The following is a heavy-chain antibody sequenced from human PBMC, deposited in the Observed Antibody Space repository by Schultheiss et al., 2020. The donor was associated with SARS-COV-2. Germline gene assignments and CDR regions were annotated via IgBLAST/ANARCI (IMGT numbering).Heavy chain of an antibody. CDR1: GGSVSSGSYY. CDR3: ARALDDYGDYVGQYYYYYMDV. J-gene: IGHJ6*03. V-gene: IGHV4-61*01. Sequence: SETLSLTCPVSGGSVSSGSYYWSWIRQPPGKGLEWIGYIYYSGSTNYNPSLKSRVTISVDTSKNQFSLKLSSVTAADTAVYYCARALDDYGDYVGQYYYYYMDVWGKGTTVTVSS. CDR2: IYYSGST. D-gene: IGHD4-17*01.